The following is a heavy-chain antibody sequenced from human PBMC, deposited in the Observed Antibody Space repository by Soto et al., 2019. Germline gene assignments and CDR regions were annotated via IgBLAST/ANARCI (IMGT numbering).Heavy chain of an antibody. CDR3: ATEGGYSGSYWTLSY. Sequence: EVQLVESGGDLVKPGGSLRLSCAASGFTFSEAWMNWVRQAPGKGLEWVGRIKIERDGGTADYAAPVKGRFTISRDDSKDTLFLEMNSLKTDDTAVYYCATEGGYSGSYWTLSYWGQGTLVTVSS. J-gene: IGHJ4*02. V-gene: IGHV3-15*07. D-gene: IGHD1-26*01. CDR1: GFTFSEAW. CDR2: IKIERDGGTA.